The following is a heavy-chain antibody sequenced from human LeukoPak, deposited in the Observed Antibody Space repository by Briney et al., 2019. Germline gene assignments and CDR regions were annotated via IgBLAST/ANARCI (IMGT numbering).Heavy chain of an antibody. D-gene: IGHD6-19*01. CDR2: IYYSGST. CDR1: GGSISSYY. CDR3: ARDGRSGRYYFDY. J-gene: IGHJ4*02. V-gene: IGHV4-59*12. Sequence: SETLSLTCTVSGGSISSYYWSWIRQPPGKGLEWIGYIYYSGSTNYNPSLKSRVTMSVDTSKNQFSLKLSSVTAADTAVYYCARDGRSGRYYFDYWGQGTLVTVSS.